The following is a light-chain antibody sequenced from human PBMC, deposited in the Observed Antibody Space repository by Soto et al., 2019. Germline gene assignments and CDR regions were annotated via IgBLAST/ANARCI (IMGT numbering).Light chain of an antibody. CDR2: GAS. CDR1: QSISTY. CDR3: HQTFINPPLT. Sequence: DIQMTQSPSSLSASIGDRITITCRASQSISTYLNWYQQKPGKAPSLLIYGASTLQSGVPSRFSGSGSATDFTLTISSLQPEDFATYYCHQTFINPPLTFVGGTKVEIK. J-gene: IGKJ4*01. V-gene: IGKV1-39*01.